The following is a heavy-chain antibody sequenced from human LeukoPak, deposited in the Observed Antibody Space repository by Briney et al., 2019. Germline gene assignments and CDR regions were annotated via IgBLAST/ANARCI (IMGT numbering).Heavy chain of an antibody. CDR2: ISGSGGST. Sequence: GGSLRLSCAASGFTFSSYAMSWVRQAPGKGLEWVSAISGSGGSTYYADSVKGRFTISRDNSKNTLYLQMNSLRAEDTAVYYCAKDSTPTIVVVPAAWFDPWGQGTLATVSS. J-gene: IGHJ5*02. CDR1: GFTFSSYA. D-gene: IGHD2-2*01. CDR3: AKDSTPTIVVVPAAWFDP. V-gene: IGHV3-23*01.